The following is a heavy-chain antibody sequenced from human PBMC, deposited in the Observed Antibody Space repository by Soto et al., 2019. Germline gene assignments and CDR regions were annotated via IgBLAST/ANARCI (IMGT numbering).Heavy chain of an antibody. Sequence: ASVKVSCKASGGTFSSYAISWVRQAPGQGLEWMGGIIPIFGTANYAQKFQGRVTITADKSTSTAYMELSSLRSEDTAVYYCARPAVEMATQALDYWGQGTLVTVSS. CDR2: IIPIFGTA. D-gene: IGHD5-12*01. V-gene: IGHV1-69*06. CDR1: GGTFSSYA. J-gene: IGHJ4*02. CDR3: ARPAVEMATQALDY.